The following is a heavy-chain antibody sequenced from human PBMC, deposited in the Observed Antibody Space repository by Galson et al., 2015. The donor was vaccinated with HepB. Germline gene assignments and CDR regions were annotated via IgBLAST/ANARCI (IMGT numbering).Heavy chain of an antibody. CDR3: AKDSHYDYIWGSYRYMHDAFDI. Sequence: SLRLSCAASGFTFSSYAMSWVRQAPGKGLEWVSAISGSGGSTYYADSVKGRFTISRDNSKNTLYLQMNSLRAEDTAVYYCAKDSHYDYIWGSYRYMHDAFDIWGQGTMVTVSS. CDR2: ISGSGGST. CDR1: GFTFSSYA. J-gene: IGHJ3*02. D-gene: IGHD3-16*02. V-gene: IGHV3-23*01.